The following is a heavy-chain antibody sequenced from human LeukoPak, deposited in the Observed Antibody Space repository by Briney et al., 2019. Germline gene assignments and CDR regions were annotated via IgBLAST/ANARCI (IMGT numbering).Heavy chain of an antibody. J-gene: IGHJ5*02. D-gene: IGHD1-14*01. CDR1: GGTFSSYT. V-gene: IGHV1-69*04. Sequence: ASVKVSCKASGGTFSSYTISWVRQAPGQGLEWMGRIIPILGIANYAQKFQGRVTITADKSTSTAYMELSSLRSEDTAVYYCARDSIASGWFDPWGQGTLVTVSS. CDR2: IIPILGIA. CDR3: ARDSIASGWFDP.